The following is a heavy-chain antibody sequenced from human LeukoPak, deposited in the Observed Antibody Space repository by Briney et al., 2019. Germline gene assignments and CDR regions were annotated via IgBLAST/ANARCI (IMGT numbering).Heavy chain of an antibody. CDR3: ATARSAVVEAATNY. Sequence: GGSLRLSCAASGFTFSSYAMSWVRQAPGKGLEWVSSISGSGGSTYYADSVKGRFTISRDNSKNTLYLQMNSLRAEDTAVYYCATARSAVVEAATNYWGQGTRVTVSS. V-gene: IGHV3-23*01. CDR2: ISGSGGST. CDR1: GFTFSSYA. D-gene: IGHD2-15*01. J-gene: IGHJ4*02.